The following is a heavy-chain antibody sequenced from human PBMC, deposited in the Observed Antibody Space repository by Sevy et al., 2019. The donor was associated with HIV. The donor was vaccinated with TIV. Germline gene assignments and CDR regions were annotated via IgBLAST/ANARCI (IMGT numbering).Heavy chain of an antibody. Sequence: GGCLRLSCAASGFTFDDYGMSWVRQAPGKGLEWVSGINWNGGSTGYADSVKGRFTISRDNAKNSLYLQMNSLRAEDTALYHCASGGYDYIWGSYRTYYYGMDVWGQGTTVTVSS. V-gene: IGHV3-20*01. D-gene: IGHD3-16*02. CDR1: GFTFDDYG. CDR2: INWNGGST. J-gene: IGHJ6*02. CDR3: ASGGYDYIWGSYRTYYYGMDV.